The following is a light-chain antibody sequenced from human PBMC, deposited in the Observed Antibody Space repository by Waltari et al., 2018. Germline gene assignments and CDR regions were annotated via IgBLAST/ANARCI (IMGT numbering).Light chain of an antibody. CDR2: GTS. J-gene: IGKJ3*01. V-gene: IGKV3-20*01. CDR3: QRSGGS. CDR1: QTLNSRA. Sequence: ENGVTQSPGTLSLSPGERATLSCRTSQTLNSRALAGYQHKPGQAPRLLIYGTSDMASGVPARFSGSGSGTDFTLTITGRGPEDLAVYYCQRSGGSFGPGTKVDVK.